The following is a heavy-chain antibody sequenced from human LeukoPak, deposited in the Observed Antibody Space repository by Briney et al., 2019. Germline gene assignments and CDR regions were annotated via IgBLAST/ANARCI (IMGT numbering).Heavy chain of an antibody. CDR2: IYYSGST. CDR3: ARDNYYDSSGPTY. D-gene: IGHD3-22*01. J-gene: IGHJ4*02. Sequence: SETLSLTCTVSGGSISSGDYYWGWSRQPPGKGLEWIGYIYYSGSTYYNPSLKSRVTISVDTSKNQFSLRLNSVTAADTAVYYCARDNYYDSSGPTYWGQGTLVTVSS. V-gene: IGHV4-30-4*01. CDR1: GGSISSGDYY.